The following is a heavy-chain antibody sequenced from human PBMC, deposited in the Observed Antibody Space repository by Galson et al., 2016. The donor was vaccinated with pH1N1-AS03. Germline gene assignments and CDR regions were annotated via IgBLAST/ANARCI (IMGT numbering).Heavy chain of an antibody. CDR3: ARFSGSYQFDY. CDR1: GFSMTHSY. D-gene: IGHD1-26*01. CDR2: ISHSGNT. J-gene: IGHJ4*02. V-gene: IGHV4-38-2*01. Sequence: ETLSLTCSVSGFSMTHSYWSWIRQPPSKGLEWIGTISHSGNTYYNPSLQSRVTMSVDTSKNQFSLKLSSVTAADADVYYCARFSGSYQFDYWGQGTLVTVSS.